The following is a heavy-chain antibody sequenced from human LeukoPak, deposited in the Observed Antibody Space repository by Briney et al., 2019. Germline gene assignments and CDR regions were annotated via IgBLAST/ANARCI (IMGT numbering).Heavy chain of an antibody. Sequence: GRSLRLSCAASGFTFDDYAMHWVRQAPGKGLEWVSGISWNSGSIGYADSVKGRSTISRDNAKNSLYLQMNSLRAEDTALYYCAKVPYYYGSGGKMVYFDYWGQGTLVTVSS. CDR2: ISWNSGSI. CDR3: AKVPYYYGSGGKMVYFDY. CDR1: GFTFDDYA. J-gene: IGHJ4*02. D-gene: IGHD3-10*01. V-gene: IGHV3-9*01.